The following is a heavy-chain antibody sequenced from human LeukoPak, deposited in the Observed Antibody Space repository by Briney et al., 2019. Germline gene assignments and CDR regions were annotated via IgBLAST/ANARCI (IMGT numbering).Heavy chain of an antibody. V-gene: IGHV4-61*02. Sequence: PSETLSLTCTVSGGSISSGSYYWSWIRQPAGKGLEWIGRIYTSGSTNYNPSLKSRVTISVDTSKNQFSLKLSSVTAADTAVYYCARTTVTRAYSSSSFDYWGQGTLVTVSS. CDR2: IYTSGST. J-gene: IGHJ4*02. D-gene: IGHD6-13*01. CDR1: GGSISSGSYY. CDR3: ARTTVTRAYSSSSFDY.